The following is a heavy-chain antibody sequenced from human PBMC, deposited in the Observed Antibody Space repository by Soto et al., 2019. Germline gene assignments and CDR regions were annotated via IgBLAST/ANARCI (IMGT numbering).Heavy chain of an antibody. CDR3: ARHGFGMYYYYYGMEV. J-gene: IGHJ6*02. CDR2: IYPGDSDT. CDR1: GYSFTSYW. V-gene: IGHV5-51*01. Sequence: GGSLKISCKGSGYSFTSYWIGGVGQMPGKGLEWMGIIYPGDSDTRYRPSFQGQVTISAGKSISTAYLQWSSLNASHTAMYYCARHGFGMYYYYYGMEVWGQGTTVTVPS. D-gene: IGHD3-10*01.